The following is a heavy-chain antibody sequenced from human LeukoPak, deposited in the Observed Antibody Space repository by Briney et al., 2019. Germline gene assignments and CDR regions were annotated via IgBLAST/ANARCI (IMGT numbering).Heavy chain of an antibody. D-gene: IGHD2-2*01. CDR2: IDYSGYT. CDR3: TTCAPNRYWFAP. CDR1: EGSISHDY. V-gene: IGHV4-59*08. Sequence: SETLSLTCNISEGSISHDYWVWVRQPPGKGLEWIAYIDYSGYTDYNPSVKSRVTMSIDTSKGQFTPHLRSVSAADTAIYYCTTCAPNRYWFAPWGQGIQVTVSS. J-gene: IGHJ5*02.